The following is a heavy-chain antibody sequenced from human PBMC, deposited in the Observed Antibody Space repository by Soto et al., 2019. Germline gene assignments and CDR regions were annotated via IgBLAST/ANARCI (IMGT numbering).Heavy chain of an antibody. CDR1: GGSISSGGYY. J-gene: IGHJ6*02. D-gene: IGHD2-2*01. V-gene: IGHV4-31*03. Sequence: QVQLQESGPGLVKPSQTLSLTCTVSGGSISSGGYYWSWIRQHPGKGLEWIGYIYYSGRTYYNPSIKSRVTISVDTSKNQFSLKLSSVTAADTAVYYGARDTVLVTAARGRRGGMDVWGQGTTVTVSS. CDR3: ARDTVLVTAARGRRGGMDV. CDR2: IYYSGRT.